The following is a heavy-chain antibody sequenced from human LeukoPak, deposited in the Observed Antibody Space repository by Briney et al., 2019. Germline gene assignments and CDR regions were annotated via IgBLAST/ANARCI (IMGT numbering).Heavy chain of an antibody. V-gene: IGHV3-23*01. CDR2: ISGSGGSA. Sequence: GGSLRLSCAASGFTFSTYGMTWVRQAPGKGLEWVSGISGSGGSANYADSVKGRFTISRDNSNNTLYLQMNSLRAEDTAVYYCAKDRGYWGQGTLVTASS. J-gene: IGHJ4*02. CDR3: AKDRGY. CDR1: GFTFSTYG. D-gene: IGHD5-24*01.